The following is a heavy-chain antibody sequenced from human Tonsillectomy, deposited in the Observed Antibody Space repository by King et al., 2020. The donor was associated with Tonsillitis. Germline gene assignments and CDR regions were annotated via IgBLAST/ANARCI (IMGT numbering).Heavy chain of an antibody. CDR1: GFTFSSYA. CDR2: ISYDGSNK. Sequence: VQLVESGGGVVQPGRSLRLSCAASGFTFSSYAMHWVRQAPGKGLEWVAVISYDGSNKYYADSVKGRFTISRDNSKNTLYLQMNSLRAEDTAVYYCARSSMPGSSWQHLFDYWGQGTLVTVSS. CDR3: ARSSMPGSSWQHLFDY. J-gene: IGHJ4*02. V-gene: IGHV3-30*04. D-gene: IGHD6-13*01.